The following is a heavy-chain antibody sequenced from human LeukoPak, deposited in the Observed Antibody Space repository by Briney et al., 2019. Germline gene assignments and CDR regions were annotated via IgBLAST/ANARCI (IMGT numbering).Heavy chain of an antibody. J-gene: IGHJ4*02. V-gene: IGHV4-34*01. CDR3: ARVLRSSWYNNLRD. CDR1: GGSFSGYY. D-gene: IGHD6-13*01. CDR2: INHSGST. Sequence: SETLSLTCAVYGGSFSGYYWSWIRQPPGKGLEWIGEINHSGSTNYNPSLKSRVTISVDTSKNQFSLKLSSVTAADTAVYYCARVLRSSWYNNLRDWGRGTLVTVSS.